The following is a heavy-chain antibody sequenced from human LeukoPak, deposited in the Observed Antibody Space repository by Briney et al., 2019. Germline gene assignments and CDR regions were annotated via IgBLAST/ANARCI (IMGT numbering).Heavy chain of an antibody. J-gene: IGHJ6*02. V-gene: IGHV3-7*05. CDR2: IKQDGSEK. Sequence: WGSLRLSCTASGFTFSSYWMSWVRQTPEKGLEWVANIKQDGSEKVYVDSVKGRFTISRDNAKSSLYLQMIGLRAEDTAVYYCARDPYSSSWSYGMDVWGQGTAVTVSS. CDR3: ARDPYSSSWSYGMDV. CDR1: GFTFSSYW. D-gene: IGHD6-13*01.